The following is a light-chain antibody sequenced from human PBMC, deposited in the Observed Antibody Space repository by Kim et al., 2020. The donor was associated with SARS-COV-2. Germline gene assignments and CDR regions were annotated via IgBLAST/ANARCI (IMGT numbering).Light chain of an antibody. J-gene: IGKJ2*01. CDR3: QQYNNWPHS. V-gene: IGKV3-15*01. CDR1: QSVSTD. CDR2: GAS. Sequence: SVSPGERATLSCRASQSVSTDLAWYQQKPGQAPRLLIYGASTGATGIPARFSGSGSGTEFTLTISSLQSEDFALYYCQQYNNWPHSFGQGTNLEI.